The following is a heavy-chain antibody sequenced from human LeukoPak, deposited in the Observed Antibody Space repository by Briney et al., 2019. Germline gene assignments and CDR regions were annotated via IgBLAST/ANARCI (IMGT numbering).Heavy chain of an antibody. CDR1: GFTFSSYS. J-gene: IGHJ4*02. Sequence: GGSLRLSCAASGFTFSSYSMNWVRQAPGKGLEWVSYISSSSGTICYADSVKGRFTISRDNGKDSLYLQMNSLRADDTAVYYCARYISGTTRVDYWGQGTLVTVSS. D-gene: IGHD1-7*01. CDR2: ISSSSGTI. V-gene: IGHV3-48*01. CDR3: ARYISGTTRVDY.